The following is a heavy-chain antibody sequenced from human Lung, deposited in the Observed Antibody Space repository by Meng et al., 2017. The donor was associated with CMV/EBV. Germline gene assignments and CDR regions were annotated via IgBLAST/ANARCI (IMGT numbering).Heavy chain of an antibody. Sequence: TFNRYGITWVRQAPGQGREWVGWIISYNSNTNYAQKLQGRVTLTTDTSTSIAYMELRSLRFDDTAVYYCATIAYCGGDCYQIHPLYDHWGQGTLVTVSS. CDR3: ATIAYCGGDCYQIHPLYDH. CDR1: TFNRYG. J-gene: IGHJ5*02. V-gene: IGHV1-18*01. D-gene: IGHD2-21*01. CDR2: IISYNSNT.